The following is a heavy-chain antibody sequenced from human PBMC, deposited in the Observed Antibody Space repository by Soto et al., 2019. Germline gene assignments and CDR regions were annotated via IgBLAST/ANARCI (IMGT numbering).Heavy chain of an antibody. CDR1: GYTFSTDG. D-gene: IGHD3-16*01. CDR2: ISGYNGHT. V-gene: IGHV1-18*01. CDR3: AREGEMPYYYYGLDV. J-gene: IGHJ6*02. Sequence: QVQLVQSGAEVRKPGASVKVSCKASGYTFSTDGISGVRQPPGQGLEWMGWISGYNGHTKYAQKFQGRVTMTTDTSTSTVYMDLRSLRSYDTAVYYCAREGEMPYYYYGLDVWGQGTTVTVSS.